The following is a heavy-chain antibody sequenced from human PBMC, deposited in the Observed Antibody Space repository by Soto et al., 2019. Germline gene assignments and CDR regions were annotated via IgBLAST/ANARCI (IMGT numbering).Heavy chain of an antibody. CDR3: ASMVRGTAPDY. CDR1: GGSISSGGYS. Sequence: QLQLQESGSGLVKPSQTLSLTCAVSGGSISSGGYSWSWIGQPPGKGLEWIGYIYHSGSTYYNPSLKSRVTISVDRSKNQFSLKLSSVTAADTAVYYCASMVRGTAPDYWGQGTLVTVSS. CDR2: IYHSGST. D-gene: IGHD3-10*01. V-gene: IGHV4-30-2*01. J-gene: IGHJ4*02.